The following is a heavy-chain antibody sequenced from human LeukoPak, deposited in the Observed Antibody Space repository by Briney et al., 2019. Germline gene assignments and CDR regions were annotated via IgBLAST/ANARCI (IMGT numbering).Heavy chain of an antibody. Sequence: PSETLSLTCAVSAASFSSHYWTWIRQSPGKGLEWIGYISYIGSTNYNPSLKSRVTISIDTSRNQFSLKLRAVTAADTAVYCGARDLVTVTKGFDIWGQGTMVSVSS. J-gene: IGHJ3*02. CDR3: ARDLVTVTKGFDI. CDR2: ISYIGST. V-gene: IGHV4-59*11. D-gene: IGHD4-17*01. CDR1: AASFSSHY.